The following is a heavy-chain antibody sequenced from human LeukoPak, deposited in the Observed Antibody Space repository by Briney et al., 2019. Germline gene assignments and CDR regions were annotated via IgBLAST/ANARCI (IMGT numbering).Heavy chain of an antibody. CDR2: FDPEDGET. J-gene: IGHJ3*02. CDR1: VYTLTELS. V-gene: IGHV1-24*01. Sequence: ASVKVSCKVSVYTLTELSMHWVRQAPGKGREWMGGFDPEDGETIYAQKFQGRVTMTEDTSTDTAYMELSSLRSEDTAVYYCARDSTGRQQLFYPFAFDIWGQGTMVTVSS. D-gene: IGHD6-13*01. CDR3: ARDSTGRQQLFYPFAFDI.